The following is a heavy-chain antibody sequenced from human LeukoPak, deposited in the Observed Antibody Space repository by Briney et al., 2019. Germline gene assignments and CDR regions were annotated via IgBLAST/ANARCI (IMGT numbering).Heavy chain of an antibody. CDR2: INPNSGDT. CDR1: GYTFTGYH. V-gene: IGHV1-2*06. J-gene: IGHJ4*02. D-gene: IGHD2-2*01. CDR3: ARDYCSSTSCLFDY. Sequence: RASVKVSCKASGYTFTGYHMHWVRQAPGQGLEWMGRINPNSGDTNYAQKFQGRVTMTRDTSISTAYMELSRPRSDDTAVFYCARDYCSSTSCLFDYWGQGTLVTVSS.